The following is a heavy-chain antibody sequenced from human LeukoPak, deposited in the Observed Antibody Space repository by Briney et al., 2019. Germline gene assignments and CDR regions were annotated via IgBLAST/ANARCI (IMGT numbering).Heavy chain of an antibody. Sequence: SETLSLTCAVYGGSFSGYYWSWIRQPPGKGLEWIGEINHSGSTNYNPSLKSRVTISVDTSKNQFSLKLSSVTAADTAVYYCARVRGSSGWYFFGAFDIWGQGTMVTVSS. V-gene: IGHV4-34*01. J-gene: IGHJ3*02. CDR3: ARVRGSSGWYFFGAFDI. CDR1: GGSFSGYY. CDR2: INHSGST. D-gene: IGHD6-19*01.